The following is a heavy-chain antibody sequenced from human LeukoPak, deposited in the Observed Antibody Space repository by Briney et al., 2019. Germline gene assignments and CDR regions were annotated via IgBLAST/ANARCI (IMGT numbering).Heavy chain of an antibody. CDR2: ISPYNGET. D-gene: IGHD3-10*01. J-gene: IGHJ4*02. V-gene: IGHV1-18*01. CDR3: AATLVRGVFPAY. CDR1: GYSFTNYG. Sequence: GASVKVSCKASGYSFTNYGVSWVRQAPGQGLEWMGWISPYNGETNYAQNLKGRVTMTTDTSTTTAYMELRSLRSDDTAVYYCAATLVRGVFPAYWGQGTLVTVSS.